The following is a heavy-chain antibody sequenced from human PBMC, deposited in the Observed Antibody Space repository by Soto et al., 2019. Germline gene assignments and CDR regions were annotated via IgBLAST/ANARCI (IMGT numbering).Heavy chain of an antibody. CDR3: ARTAAAGKYYYGMDV. CDR1: GYSFTSYW. CDR2: IYPGDSDT. J-gene: IGHJ6*02. D-gene: IGHD6-13*01. V-gene: IGHV5-51*01. Sequence: GESLKISCKGSGYSFTSYWIGWVRQMPGKGLESMGMIYPGDSDTRYSPSFQGQVTISADKSISTAYLQWSSLKASDTAMYYCARTAAAGKYYYGMDVWGQGTTATVSS.